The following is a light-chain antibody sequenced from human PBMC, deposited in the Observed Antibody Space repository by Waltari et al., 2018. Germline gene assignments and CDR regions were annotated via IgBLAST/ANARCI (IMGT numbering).Light chain of an antibody. CDR3: QQYNSYSMYT. J-gene: IGKJ2*01. CDR2: GAS. V-gene: IGKV1D-8*03. CDR1: QGISTY. Sequence: VIWMTQSPSLLSASPGDRVTITCRMSQGISTYLAWYQQKPGRAPDLLIYGASILHSGVPSRFSGSGSGTDFTLTISSLQSEDVATYYCQQYNSYSMYTFGQGTKLEIK.